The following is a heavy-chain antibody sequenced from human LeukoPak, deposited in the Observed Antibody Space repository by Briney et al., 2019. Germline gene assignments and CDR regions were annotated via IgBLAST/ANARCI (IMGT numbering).Heavy chain of an antibody. Sequence: GGSLRLSCAASAFTFSDYGMHWVRQAPGKGLEWVAVISYDGSDKYYADSVKGRFTISRDNSKNTVYLQMNSLRLDDTAVYYCAKDLMRDRWFGESWGQGTLVTVSS. J-gene: IGHJ5*02. CDR2: ISYDGSDK. D-gene: IGHD3-10*01. V-gene: IGHV3-30*18. CDR1: AFTFSDYG. CDR3: AKDLMRDRWFGES.